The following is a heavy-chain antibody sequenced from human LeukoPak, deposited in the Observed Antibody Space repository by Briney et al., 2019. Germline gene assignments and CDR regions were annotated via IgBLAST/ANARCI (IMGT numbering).Heavy chain of an antibody. D-gene: IGHD3-16*02. V-gene: IGHV1-2*02. J-gene: IGHJ4*02. CDR2: INPNSGGT. CDR1: GYTFTGYY. CDR3: AREDNDYVWGSYRFLDY. Sequence: ASVKVSCKASGYTFTGYYMHWVRQAPGQGPEWMGWINPNSGGTNYAQKFQGRVTMTRDTSISTAYMELSRLRSDDTAVYYCAREDNDYVWGSYRFLDYWGQGTLVTVSS.